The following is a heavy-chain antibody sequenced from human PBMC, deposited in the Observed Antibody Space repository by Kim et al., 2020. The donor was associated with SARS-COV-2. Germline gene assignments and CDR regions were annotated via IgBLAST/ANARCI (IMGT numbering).Heavy chain of an antibody. J-gene: IGHJ5*02. V-gene: IGHV4-39*01. Sequence: SETLSLTCIVSGGSIRSGNFYWGWIRQPPGKGLEWIGSIYYSGSTSYNPSLKSRVTISVDTSKNQFSLKVISVTAADTAVYYCARPRYYYDRSVGWFDPWGQGILVTVSS. D-gene: IGHD3-22*01. CDR1: GGSIRSGNFY. CDR2: IYYSGST. CDR3: ARPRYYYDRSVGWFDP.